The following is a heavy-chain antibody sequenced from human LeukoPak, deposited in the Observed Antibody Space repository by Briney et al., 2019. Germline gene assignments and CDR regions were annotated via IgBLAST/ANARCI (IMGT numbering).Heavy chain of an antibody. J-gene: IGHJ4*02. CDR2: IYYSGST. D-gene: IGHD3-22*01. CDR1: GGSISSGGYY. Sequence: PSETLSLTCTVSGGSISSGGYYWSWICQHPGKGLEWIGYIYYSGSTYYNPSLKSRVTISVDTSKNQFSPKLSSVTAADTAVYYCARYDSSGFFDYWGQGTLVTVSS. CDR3: ARYDSSGFFDY. V-gene: IGHV4-31*03.